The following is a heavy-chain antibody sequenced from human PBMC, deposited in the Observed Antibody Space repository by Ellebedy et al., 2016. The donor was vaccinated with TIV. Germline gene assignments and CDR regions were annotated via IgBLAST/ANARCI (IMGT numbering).Heavy chain of an antibody. Sequence: SLKISXAASGFTFDDYAMHWVRQAPGKGLEWVSGISWNSGSIGYADSVKGRFTISRDNAKNSLYLQMNSLRAEDTALYYCAKDLDHSSSWLFDYWGQGTLVTVSS. J-gene: IGHJ4*02. CDR1: GFTFDDYA. CDR3: AKDLDHSSSWLFDY. V-gene: IGHV3-9*01. D-gene: IGHD6-13*01. CDR2: ISWNSGSI.